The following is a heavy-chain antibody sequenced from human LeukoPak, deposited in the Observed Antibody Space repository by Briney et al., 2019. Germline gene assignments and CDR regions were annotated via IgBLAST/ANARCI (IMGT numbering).Heavy chain of an antibody. V-gene: IGHV7-4-1*02. CDR3: ARDGPVDDVDTAMGPRYTGNYYYYYYMDV. D-gene: IGHD5-18*01. CDR2: INTNTGNP. Sequence: ASVKVSCKASGYTFTSYAMNWVRQAPGQGLEWMGWINTNTGNPTYAQGFTGRFVFSLDTSVSTAYLQISSLKAEDTAVYYCARDGPVDDVDTAMGPRYTGNYYYYYYMDVWGKGTTVTVSS. J-gene: IGHJ6*03. CDR1: GYTFTSYA.